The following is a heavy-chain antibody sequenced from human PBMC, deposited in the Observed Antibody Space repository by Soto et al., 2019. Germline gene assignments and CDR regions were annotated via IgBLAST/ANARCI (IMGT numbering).Heavy chain of an antibody. CDR2: IYYSGST. J-gene: IGHJ4*02. D-gene: IGHD1-26*01. V-gene: IGHV4-31*03. Sequence: PSETLSLTCTVSGGSISSGGYYWSWIRQHPGKGLEWIGYIYYSGSTYYNPSLKSRVTISVDTSKNQFSLKLSSVTAADTAVYYCARGGGSYYATGNFDYWGQGTLVTAPQ. CDR3: ARGGGSYYATGNFDY. CDR1: GGSISSGGYY.